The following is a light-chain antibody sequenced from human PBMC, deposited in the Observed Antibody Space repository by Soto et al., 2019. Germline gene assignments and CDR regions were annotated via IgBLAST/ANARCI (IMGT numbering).Light chain of an antibody. CDR1: QSVGSY. Sequence: EIVLTQSPATLSWSPGERATLSCRASQSVGSYLAWYQQKPGQAPRPLIYGASKRAPGVSARFSGSGSGTDFTLTISSLEPEDFAVYHCLQRSIGFTFGPGTKVDIK. CDR2: GAS. V-gene: IGKV3-11*01. J-gene: IGKJ3*01. CDR3: LQRSIGFT.